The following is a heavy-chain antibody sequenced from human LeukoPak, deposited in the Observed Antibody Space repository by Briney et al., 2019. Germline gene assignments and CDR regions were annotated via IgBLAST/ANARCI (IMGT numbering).Heavy chain of an antibody. CDR1: GGSISSYY. CDR3: AREARFDYFWGSYRYFSEGRREFDY. V-gene: IGHV4-4*07. Sequence: PSETLSLTCTVSGGSISSYYWSWIRQPAGKGLEWIGRIYTSGSTNYNPSLKSRVTMSVDTSKNQFSLMLSSVTAADTAVYYCAREARFDYFWGSYRYFSEGRREFDYWGQGNLVTVSS. CDR2: IYTSGST. J-gene: IGHJ4*02. D-gene: IGHD3-16*02.